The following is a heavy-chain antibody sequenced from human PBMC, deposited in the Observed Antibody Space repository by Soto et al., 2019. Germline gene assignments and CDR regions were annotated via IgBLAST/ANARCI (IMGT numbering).Heavy chain of an antibody. V-gene: IGHV4-59*01. CDR2: IYYSGST. CDR3: ARDEGYSYGFWFDP. D-gene: IGHD5-18*01. CDR1: VGSISSYY. Sequence: SESLSLAGTVSVGSISSYYWSWMRQPPGKGLEWIGYIYYSGSTNYNPSLKSRVTISVDTSKNQFSLKLSSVTAADTAVYYCARDEGYSYGFWFDPWGQGTLVTVSS. J-gene: IGHJ5*02.